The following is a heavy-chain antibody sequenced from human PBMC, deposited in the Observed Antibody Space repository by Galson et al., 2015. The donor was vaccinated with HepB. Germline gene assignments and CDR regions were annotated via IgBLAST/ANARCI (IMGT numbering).Heavy chain of an antibody. CDR1: GGSISSSNW. V-gene: IGHV4-4*02. CDR3: AREWVDDFWSGYYGRHNWFDP. Sequence: SETLSLTCAVSGGSISSSNWWSWVRQPPGKGLEWIGETYHSGSTNYNPSLKSRVTISVDKSKNQFSLKLSSVTAADTAVYYCAREWVDDFWSGYYGRHNWFDPWGQGTLVTVSS. J-gene: IGHJ5*02. D-gene: IGHD3-3*01. CDR2: TYHSGST.